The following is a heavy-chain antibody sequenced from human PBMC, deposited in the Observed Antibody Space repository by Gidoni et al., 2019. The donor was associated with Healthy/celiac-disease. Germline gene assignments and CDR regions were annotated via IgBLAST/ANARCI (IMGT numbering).Heavy chain of an antibody. J-gene: IGHJ4*02. D-gene: IGHD4-17*01. Sequence: EVQLVESGGGLVKPGGSLRLSWAASGFTFSNAWMSWVRQAPGKGLEWVGRIKSKTDGGKTDYAAPVKGRFTISRDDSKNTLYLQMNSLKTEDTAVYYCTTDQSRFGANGDYDYWGQGTLVTVSS. CDR1: GFTFSNAW. V-gene: IGHV3-15*01. CDR3: TTDQSRFGANGDYDY. CDR2: IKSKTDGGKT.